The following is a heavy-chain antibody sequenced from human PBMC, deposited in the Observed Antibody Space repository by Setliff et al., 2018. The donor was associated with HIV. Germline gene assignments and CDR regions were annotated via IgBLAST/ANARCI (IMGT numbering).Heavy chain of an antibody. Sequence: SVKVSCKASGGTFSSYAISWVRQAPGQGLEWMGGIIPIFGTANYAQKFQGRVTITTDESTSTAYMELSSLRSEDTAVYYCARDSDSSSWGLYAFDIWGQGTMVTVSS. D-gene: IGHD6-13*01. V-gene: IGHV1-69*05. CDR2: IIPIFGTA. CDR3: ARDSDSSSWGLYAFDI. CDR1: GGTFSSYA. J-gene: IGHJ3*02.